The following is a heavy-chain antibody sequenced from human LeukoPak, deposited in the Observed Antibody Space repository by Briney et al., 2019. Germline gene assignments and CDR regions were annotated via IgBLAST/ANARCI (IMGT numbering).Heavy chain of an antibody. V-gene: IGHV1-18*01. CDR2: ISAYNGNT. CDR1: GYTFTSYG. CDR3: ARGVPDYYDSSGYDDAFDI. D-gene: IGHD3-22*01. Sequence: ASVKVSCKASGYTFTSYGISWVRQAPGQGLEWMGWISAYNGNTNYAQKLQGRVTMTTDTSTSTAYMELRSLRSDDTAVYYCARGVPDYYDSSGYDDAFDIWGQATMVTVSS. J-gene: IGHJ3*02.